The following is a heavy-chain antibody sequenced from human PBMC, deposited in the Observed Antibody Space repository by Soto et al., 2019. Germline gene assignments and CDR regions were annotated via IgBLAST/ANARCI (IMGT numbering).Heavy chain of an antibody. CDR1: GLTVSRNY. CDR2: IYSGGST. V-gene: IGHV3-53*01. Sequence: PGGSLRLSCATSGLTVSRNYMSWVRQAPGKGLEWISIIYSGGSTYYGDSVQGRFTTSRDNSKNTVYLQMNSLRAEDTAVYYCARAHNWNDAYFDYWGQGIRVTVSS. J-gene: IGHJ4*02. D-gene: IGHD1-1*01. CDR3: ARAHNWNDAYFDY.